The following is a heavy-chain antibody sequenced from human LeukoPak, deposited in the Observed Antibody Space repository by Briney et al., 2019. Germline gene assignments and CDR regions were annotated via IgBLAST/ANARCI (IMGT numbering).Heavy chain of an antibody. J-gene: IGHJ4*02. CDR1: GYTFSSYG. V-gene: IGHV1-18*01. CDR3: ARGARVGATVDCFDY. D-gene: IGHD1-26*01. CDR2: ISAYNGNT. Sequence: ASVKVSCKASGYTFSSYGIGWVRQAPGQGLEWMGWISAYNGNTNYAQNLQGRVTMTTDTSTSTAYMELRSLRSDDTAVYYCARGARVGATVDCFDYWGQGTLVTVSS.